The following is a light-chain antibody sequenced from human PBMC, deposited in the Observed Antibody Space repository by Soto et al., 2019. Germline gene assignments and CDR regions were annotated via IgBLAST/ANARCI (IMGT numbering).Light chain of an antibody. CDR3: SSYTSSSTLV. CDR2: GNS. V-gene: IGLV1-40*01. J-gene: IGLJ1*01. Sequence: QSVLTQPPSVSGAPGQRVTISCTGSSSNIGAGYDVYWYQQLPGTAPKLLIYGNSNRPSGVSNRFSGSKSGNTASLTISGLQAEDEADYYCSSYTSSSTLVFGTGTKLTVL. CDR1: SSNIGAGYD.